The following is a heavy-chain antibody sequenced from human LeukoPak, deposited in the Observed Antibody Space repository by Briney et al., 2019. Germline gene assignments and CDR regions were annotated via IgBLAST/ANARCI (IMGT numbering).Heavy chain of an antibody. V-gene: IGHV4-39*01. D-gene: IGHD2-15*01. CDR3: ARPVGYCSGGSCWNWFDP. CDR2: IYYSGST. CDR1: GGSFSSSSYY. J-gene: IGHJ5*02. Sequence: PSETLSLTCTVSGGSFSSSSYYWGWIRQPPGKGLEWIGSIYYSGSTYYNPSLKSRVTISVDTSKNQFSMKLSSVTAADTAVYYCARPVGYCSGGSCWNWFDPWGRGTLVTVSS.